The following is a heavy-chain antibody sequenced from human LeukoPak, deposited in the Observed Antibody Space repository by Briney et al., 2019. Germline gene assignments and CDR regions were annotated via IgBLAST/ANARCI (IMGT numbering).Heavy chain of an antibody. D-gene: IGHD6-19*01. CDR2: INHSGST. CDR1: GGSFSGYY. J-gene: IGHJ4*02. V-gene: IGHV4-34*01. CDR3: ARGEQWLVTS. Sequence: PSETLSLTRAVYGGSFSGYYWSWIRQPPGKGLEWIGEINHSGSTNYNPSLKSRVTISVDTSKNQFSLKLSSVTAADTAVYYCARGEQWLVTSWGQGTLVTVSS.